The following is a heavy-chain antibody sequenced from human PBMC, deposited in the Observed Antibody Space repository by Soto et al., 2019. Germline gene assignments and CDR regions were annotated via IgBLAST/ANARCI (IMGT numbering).Heavy chain of an antibody. D-gene: IGHD4-4*01. CDR2: ISYDGSNK. CDR1: GFTFSSYA. J-gene: IGHJ2*01. V-gene: IGHV3-30-3*01. CDR3: ARSLWRDDYNWGYFDL. Sequence: QVQLVESGGGVVQPGRSLRLSCAASGFTFSSYAKHWVRQATVKELEWVAVISYDGSNKYYADSVKGRFTISRDNSKNPLYLQMNSLRLEDTAVYYCARSLWRDDYNWGYFDLWGRGTLVTVSS.